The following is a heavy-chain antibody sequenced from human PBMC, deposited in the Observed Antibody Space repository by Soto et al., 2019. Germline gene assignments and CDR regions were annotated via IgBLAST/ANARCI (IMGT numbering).Heavy chain of an antibody. D-gene: IGHD2-15*01. CDR1: GFTFSSYA. V-gene: IGHV3-23*01. Sequence: EVQLLESGGGLVQPGGSLRLFCAASGFTFSSYAMSWVRQAPGKGLEWVSAISGSGGSTYYADSVKGRFTISRDNSKNTLYLQMNSLRAEDTAVYYCAKRYCSGGSCYQTAQFDYWGQGTLVTVSS. CDR2: ISGSGGST. J-gene: IGHJ4*02. CDR3: AKRYCSGGSCYQTAQFDY.